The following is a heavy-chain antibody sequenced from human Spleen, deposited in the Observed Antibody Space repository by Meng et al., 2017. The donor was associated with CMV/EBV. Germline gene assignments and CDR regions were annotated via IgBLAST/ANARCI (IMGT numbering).Heavy chain of an antibody. CDR1: GYSFTNYG. CDR2: ISAYNGHT. Sequence: SCKASGYSFTNYGITWVRQAPGQGLEWMGWISAYNGHTNYAQKVQDRVTMTTDTSTSTAYMELRSLRSDDTAVYYCARDRKIWFDPWGQGTLVTVSS. J-gene: IGHJ5*02. V-gene: IGHV1-18*01. CDR3: ARDRKIWFDP.